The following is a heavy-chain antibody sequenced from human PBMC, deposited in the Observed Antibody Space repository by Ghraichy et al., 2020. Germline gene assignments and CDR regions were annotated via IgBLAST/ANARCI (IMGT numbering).Heavy chain of an antibody. J-gene: IGHJ4*02. CDR2: IYYSGNT. D-gene: IGHD1-26*01. CDR1: GGSISGYY. Sequence: ETLSLTCTVSGGSISGYYWIWIRQPPGKGLEWIGYIYYSGNTNYNSSLRSRVTISVDTSKNQFSLKLTSVTAADTAVYYCARVGKVGGYYFDYWGQGTLVTVSS. V-gene: IGHV4-59*08. CDR3: ARVGKVGGYYFDY.